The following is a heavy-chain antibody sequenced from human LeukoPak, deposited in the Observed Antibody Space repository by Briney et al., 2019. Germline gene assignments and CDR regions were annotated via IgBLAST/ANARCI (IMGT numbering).Heavy chain of an antibody. Sequence: EASVKVSCKASGGTFSSYTISWVRQAPGQGLEWMGRIIPIIGIANYAQKFQGRVTITADKSTTTAYMELSSLRSEDTAVYYCASSMITFGGVIVHRLNYWGQGTLVTVSS. J-gene: IGHJ4*02. CDR3: ASSMITFGGVIVHRLNY. CDR1: GGTFSSYT. V-gene: IGHV1-69*02. CDR2: IIPIIGIA. D-gene: IGHD3-16*02.